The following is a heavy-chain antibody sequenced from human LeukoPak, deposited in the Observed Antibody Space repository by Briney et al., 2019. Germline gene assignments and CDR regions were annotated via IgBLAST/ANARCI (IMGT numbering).Heavy chain of an antibody. J-gene: IGHJ4*02. CDR3: ATEVMGVGATVPFDY. D-gene: IGHD1-26*01. V-gene: IGHV1-24*01. CDR1: GYTLTELS. CDR2: FDPEDGET. Sequence: GASVKVSCKVSGYTLTELSMHWVRQAPGKGLEWMGGFDPEDGETIYAQKFQGRVTMTEDTSTDTAYMELSSLRSEDTAVYYCATEVMGVGATVPFDYWGQGTLVTVSS.